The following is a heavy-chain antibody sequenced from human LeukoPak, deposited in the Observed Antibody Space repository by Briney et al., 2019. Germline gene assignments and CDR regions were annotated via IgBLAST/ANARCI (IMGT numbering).Heavy chain of an antibody. CDR3: ARDGYDFWGAYPSPNYYFDY. D-gene: IGHD3-3*01. CDR1: GFTYSSYG. Sequence: GGSLRLSCAASGFTYSSYGLHWVRQAPGKVLEWVAFIRYDGNNEYFADSVKGRFTISRDNSKNTLSLQMNSLRVEDTAVYYCARDGYDFWGAYPSPNYYFDYWGQGILVTVSS. J-gene: IGHJ4*02. V-gene: IGHV3-30*02. CDR2: IRYDGNNE.